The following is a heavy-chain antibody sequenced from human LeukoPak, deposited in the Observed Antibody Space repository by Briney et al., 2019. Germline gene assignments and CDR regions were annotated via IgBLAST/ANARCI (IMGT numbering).Heavy chain of an antibody. D-gene: IGHD3-9*01. V-gene: IGHV4-61*02. CDR3: ARDGLGVSHYDALTGYYKGGWVDP. CDR2: FYISGST. Sequence: SETLSLTCTVSGASISSGLHYWSWIRQSAGKGLEWIGRFYISGSTDYNPALKSRVTISVDTSRNQISLKLSSVTAADTAVYYCARDGLGVSHYDALTGYYKGGWVDPWGQGTLVTVSS. CDR1: GASISSGLHY. J-gene: IGHJ5*02.